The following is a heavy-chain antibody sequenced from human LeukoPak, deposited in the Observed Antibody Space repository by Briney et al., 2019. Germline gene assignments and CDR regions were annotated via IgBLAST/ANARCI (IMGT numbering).Heavy chain of an antibody. CDR1: GFTFSSYS. Sequence: PGGSLRLSCAASGFTFSSYSMNWVRQAPGKGLEWVSYISSSSSTIYYADSVKGRFTISRDNSKNTLYPQMNSLRAEDTAVYYCAKDCPGSTSCYRSILGGFDYWGQGTLVTVSS. V-gene: IGHV3-48*01. CDR2: ISSSSSTI. D-gene: IGHD2-2*02. J-gene: IGHJ4*02. CDR3: AKDCPGSTSCYRSILGGFDY.